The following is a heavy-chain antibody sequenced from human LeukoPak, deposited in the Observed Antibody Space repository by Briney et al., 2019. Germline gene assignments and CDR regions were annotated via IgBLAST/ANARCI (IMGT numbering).Heavy chain of an antibody. V-gene: IGHV1-2*02. CDR1: GYTFAGYY. CDR2: INPNSGGT. CDR3: ARDHSSSGYYIWFDP. J-gene: IGHJ5*02. Sequence: GASVKVSCKASGYTFAGYYMHWVRQAPGQGLEWMGWINPNSGGTNYAQKFQGRVTMTRGTSISTAYMELSRLRSDDTAVYYCARDHSSSGYYIWFDPWGQGTLVTVSS. D-gene: IGHD3-22*01.